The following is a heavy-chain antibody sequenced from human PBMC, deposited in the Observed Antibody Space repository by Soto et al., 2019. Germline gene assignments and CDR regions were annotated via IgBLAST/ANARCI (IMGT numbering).Heavy chain of an antibody. CDR2: IYHSGST. J-gene: IGHJ4*02. CDR1: GGSISSSNW. D-gene: IGHD6-13*01. Sequence: PSETLSLTCAVSGGSISSSNWWSWVRQPPGKGLEWIGEIYHSGSTNYNPSLKSRVTISVDKSNNQFSLKLSSVTAADTAVYYCASLFVAAAGSTVAFDYWGQGTLVTVSS. CDR3: ASLFVAAAGSTVAFDY. V-gene: IGHV4-4*02.